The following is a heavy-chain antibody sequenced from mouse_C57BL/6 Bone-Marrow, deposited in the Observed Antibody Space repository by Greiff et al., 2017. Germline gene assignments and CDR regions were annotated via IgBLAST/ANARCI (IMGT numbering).Heavy chain of an antibody. V-gene: IGHV14-2*01. CDR3: TYGSSIVRDYFDY. Sequence: VQLQQSGAELVKPGASVKLSCTASGFNIKDYYMHWVKQRTEQGLEWIGRIDPEDGETKYAPKFQGKATITADTSSNTAYLQLSSLTSEDTAVYYCTYGSSIVRDYFDYWGQGTTLTVSS. J-gene: IGHJ2*01. CDR2: IDPEDGET. D-gene: IGHD1-1*01. CDR1: GFNIKDYY.